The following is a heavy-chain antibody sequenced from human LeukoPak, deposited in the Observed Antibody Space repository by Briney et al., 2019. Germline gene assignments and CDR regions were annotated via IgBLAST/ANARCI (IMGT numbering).Heavy chain of an antibody. CDR3: AKQREGTTWSPGY. Sequence: GGSLRLSCAASGFTFSSYGMHWVRQAPGKGLEWVAVISFDGSNEYYLDSVKGRFTISRDNSKNTLYLQMNSLRVEDTAIYYCAKQREGTTWSPGYWGQGTLVTVSS. CDR2: ISFDGSNE. CDR1: GFTFSSYG. J-gene: IGHJ4*02. D-gene: IGHD6-13*01. V-gene: IGHV3-30*18.